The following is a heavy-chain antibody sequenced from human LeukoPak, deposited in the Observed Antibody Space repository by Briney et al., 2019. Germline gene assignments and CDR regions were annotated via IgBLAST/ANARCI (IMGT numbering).Heavy chain of an antibody. CDR1: GYTFTGYY. V-gene: IGHV1-2*02. D-gene: IGHD3-22*01. CDR2: INPNSGGT. Sequence: ASVKVSCKASGYTFTGYYMHWVRQAPGQGLEWMGWINPNSGGTNYAQKFQGRVTMTRDTSISTAYMELSRLRSDDTAVYYCARDSYYDSGGYYSSEYFQHWGQGTLVTVSS. J-gene: IGHJ1*01. CDR3: ARDSYYDSGGYYSSEYFQH.